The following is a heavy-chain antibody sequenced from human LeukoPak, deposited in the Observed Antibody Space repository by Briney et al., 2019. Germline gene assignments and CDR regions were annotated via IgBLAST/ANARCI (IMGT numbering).Heavy chain of an antibody. CDR1: GASISSYY. CDR2: IYYSGST. D-gene: IGHD2-21*02. V-gene: IGHV4-59*01. J-gene: IGHJ3*02. Sequence: SETLSLTCTVSGASISSYYWSWIRQPPGQGLEWIGYIYYSGSTNYNPSFKSRVSISVDTSKNQFSLKLSSVTTADTAVYYCARGAYCGGDCYSYPHDAFDIWGQGTMVTVSS. CDR3: ARGAYCGGDCYSYPHDAFDI.